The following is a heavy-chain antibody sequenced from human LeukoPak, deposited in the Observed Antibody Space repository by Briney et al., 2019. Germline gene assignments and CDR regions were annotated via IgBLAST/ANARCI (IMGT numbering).Heavy chain of an antibody. J-gene: IGHJ4*02. CDR1: KYTFTNYD. Sequence: ASVKVSCKASKYTFTNYDINWVRQATGHGLEWLGWVSPNSGNTGYAQKFQGRVAMTRDTSISTAYMELSSLTSEDTAVYFCARDQRGYSSSVFPLGYWGQGTLVTVSS. CDR3: ARDQRGYSSSVFPLGY. CDR2: VSPNSGNT. V-gene: IGHV1-8*01. D-gene: IGHD6-13*01.